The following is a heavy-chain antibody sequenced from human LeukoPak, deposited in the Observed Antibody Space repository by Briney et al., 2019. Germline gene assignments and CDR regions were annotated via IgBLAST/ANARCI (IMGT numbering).Heavy chain of an antibody. V-gene: IGHV1-8*03. Sequence: ASVKVSCKASGYTFTSYDINWVRQATGQGLEWMGWMNPNSGNTGYAQKFQGRVTITRNTSISTAYMELSSLRSEDTAVYYCARGRRYYYDSSGYYDWGQGTLVTVSS. D-gene: IGHD3-22*01. CDR1: GYTFTSYD. CDR2: MNPNSGNT. CDR3: ARGRRYYYDSSGYYD. J-gene: IGHJ4*02.